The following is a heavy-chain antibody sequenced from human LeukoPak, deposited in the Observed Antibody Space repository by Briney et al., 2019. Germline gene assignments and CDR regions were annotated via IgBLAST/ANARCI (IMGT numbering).Heavy chain of an antibody. Sequence: SETLSLTCTVSGGSISSGGYYWSWIRQHPGKGLEWNGYIYYSGSTYYNPSLKSRVTISVDTSKNQFSLKLSSVTAADTAVYYCASLPRGSSCLDYWGQGTLVTVSS. CDR1: GGSISSGGYY. CDR2: IYYSGST. V-gene: IGHV4-31*03. J-gene: IGHJ4*02. D-gene: IGHD6-13*01. CDR3: ASLPRGSSCLDY.